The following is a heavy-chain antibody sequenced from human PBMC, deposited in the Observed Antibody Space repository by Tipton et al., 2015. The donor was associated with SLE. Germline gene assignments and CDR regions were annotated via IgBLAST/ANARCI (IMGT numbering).Heavy chain of an antibody. CDR2: ISYDSGHK. CDR3: ARKFNDYGDYDS. J-gene: IGHJ5*01. V-gene: IGHV3-30*03. CDR1: GFTFSSYG. D-gene: IGHD4-17*01. Sequence: SLRLSCAASGFTFSSYGFHWVRQAPGKGLEWVALISYDSGHKYYADSVKGRFTISRDNSKKTLYLQMNSLRAEDAAVYYCARKFNDYGDYDSWGQGTLVTVSS.